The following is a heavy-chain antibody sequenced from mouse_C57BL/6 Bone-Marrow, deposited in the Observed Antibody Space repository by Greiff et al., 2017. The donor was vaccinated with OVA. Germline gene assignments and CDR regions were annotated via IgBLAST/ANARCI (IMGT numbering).Heavy chain of an antibody. V-gene: IGHV14-4*01. D-gene: IGHD4-1*01. CDR2: IDPENGDT. CDR3: TVTGYWYFDV. J-gene: IGHJ1*03. CDR1: GFNIKDDY. Sequence: VRLQQSGAELVRPGASVKLSCTASGFNIKDDYMHWVKQRPEQGLEWIGWIDPENGDTEYASKFQGKATITADTSSNTAYLQLSSLTSEDTAVYYCTVTGYWYFDVWGTGTTVTVSS.